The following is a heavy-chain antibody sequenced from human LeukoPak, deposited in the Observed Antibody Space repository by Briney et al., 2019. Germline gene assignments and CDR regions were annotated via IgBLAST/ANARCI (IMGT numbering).Heavy chain of an antibody. J-gene: IGHJ4*02. Sequence: ASVKVSCKASGGTFSSYAISWVRQAPGQGLEWMGGIIPTFGTANYAQKFQGRVTITTDESTSTAYMELSSLRSEDTAVYYCANTLDYYDSSGYSNWGQGTLVTVSS. CDR2: IIPTFGTA. V-gene: IGHV1-69*05. CDR3: ANTLDYYDSSGYSN. D-gene: IGHD3-22*01. CDR1: GGTFSSYA.